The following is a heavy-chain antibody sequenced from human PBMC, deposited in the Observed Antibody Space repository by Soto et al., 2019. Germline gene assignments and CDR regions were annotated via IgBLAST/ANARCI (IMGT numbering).Heavy chain of an antibody. CDR3: VSDGAVAVTGFEY. CDR2: ISGTGTYI. Sequence: EVQLVESGGGLVKPGESLRLSCAASGFIFDSYTMNWVRQAPGKRLEWVSSISGTGTYIYYQDSLKVRFIISRDNAKNSLYLQLHDLRAEDTAVYYCVSDGAVAVTGFEYWGQGALVTVS. CDR1: GFIFDSYT. J-gene: IGHJ4*02. V-gene: IGHV3-21*01. D-gene: IGHD6-19*01.